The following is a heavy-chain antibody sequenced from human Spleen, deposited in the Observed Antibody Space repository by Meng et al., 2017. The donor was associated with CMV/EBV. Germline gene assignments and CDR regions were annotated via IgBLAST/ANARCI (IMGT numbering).Heavy chain of an antibody. V-gene: IGHV3-74*01. J-gene: IGHJ4*02. CDR3: ARKDFWSGYYDY. CDR1: GFTFSSYW. D-gene: IGHD3-3*01. Sequence: GESLKISCAASGFTFSSYWMHWVRQAPGKGLVWVSRINSDGSSTSYADSVKGRFTISRDNAKNTLYLQMNSLRAEDTAVYYCARKDFWSGYYDYWGQGTLVTVSS. CDR2: INSDGSST.